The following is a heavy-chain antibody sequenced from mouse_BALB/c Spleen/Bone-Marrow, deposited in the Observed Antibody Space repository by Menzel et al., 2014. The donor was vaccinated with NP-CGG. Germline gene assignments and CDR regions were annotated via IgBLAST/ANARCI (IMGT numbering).Heavy chain of an antibody. Sequence: DVMLAESGGGLVQPGGSRKLSCAASGFTFSSFAMHWIRQAPEKGLEWVAFISSGSNIIHYADTVKGRFTISRDNPKNTLFLQMTSLRSEDTTMYYCGRGDYWGQGTTLTVSS. J-gene: IGHJ2*01. CDR1: GFTFSSFA. V-gene: IGHV5-17*02. CDR2: ISSGSNII. CDR3: GRGDY.